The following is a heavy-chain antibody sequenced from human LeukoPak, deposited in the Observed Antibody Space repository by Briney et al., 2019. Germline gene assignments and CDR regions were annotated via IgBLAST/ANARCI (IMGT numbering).Heavy chain of an antibody. D-gene: IGHD6-13*01. V-gene: IGHV4-39*01. J-gene: IGHJ3*02. Sequence: SETLSLTCTVSGGSISSYYWGWIRQPPGKGLEWIGSIYYSGSTYYNPSLKSRVTISVDTSKNQFSLKLSSVTAADTAVYYCARQGIAAVDAFDIWGQGTMVTVSS. CDR1: GGSISSYY. CDR3: ARQGIAAVDAFDI. CDR2: IYYSGST.